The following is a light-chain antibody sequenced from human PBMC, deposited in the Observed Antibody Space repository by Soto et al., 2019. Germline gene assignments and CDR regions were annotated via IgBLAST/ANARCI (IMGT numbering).Light chain of an antibody. CDR1: SSDIGGYNY. CDR2: DVT. Sequence: QSALTQPASVSGSPGQSITISCTGTSSDIGGYNYVSWYQHHPGKDPKLIIYDVTNRPSGVSTRFSGSKSGNTAALTISGLQGEDEAEYYCSSYTRSNTRGVFGGGTQVTVL. J-gene: IGLJ3*02. V-gene: IGLV2-14*03. CDR3: SSYTRSNTRGV.